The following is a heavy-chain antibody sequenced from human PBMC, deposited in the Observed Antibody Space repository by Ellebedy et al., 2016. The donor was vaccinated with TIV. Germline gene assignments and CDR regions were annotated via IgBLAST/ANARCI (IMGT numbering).Heavy chain of an antibody. CDR1: GFPFSRYW. CDR3: VRVKPAAAVFDY. CDR2: IKQDGSEK. Sequence: GESLKISCGASGFPFSRYWMSWVRQAPGKGLEWVAKIKQDGSEKHYVDSVKGRFTIFRDNAKNSLYLQMNSLRAEDTAVYYCVRVKPAAAVFDYWGQGTVVTVSS. D-gene: IGHD6-13*01. V-gene: IGHV3-7*03. J-gene: IGHJ4*02.